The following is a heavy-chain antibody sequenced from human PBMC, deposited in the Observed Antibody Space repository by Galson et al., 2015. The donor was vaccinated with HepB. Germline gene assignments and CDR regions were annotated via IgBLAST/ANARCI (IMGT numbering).Heavy chain of an antibody. CDR3: ARGARITGTTK. Sequence: LSLTCAVYGGSFSGYYWSWIRQPPGKGLEWIGEINHSGSTNYNPSLKSRVTISVDTSKNQFSLKLSSVTAADTAVYYCARGARITGTTKWGQGTLVTVSS. V-gene: IGHV4-34*01. CDR1: GGSFSGYY. D-gene: IGHD1-20*01. CDR2: INHSGST. J-gene: IGHJ4*02.